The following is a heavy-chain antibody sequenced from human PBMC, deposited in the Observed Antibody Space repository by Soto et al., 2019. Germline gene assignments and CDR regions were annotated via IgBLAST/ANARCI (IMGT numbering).Heavy chain of an antibody. D-gene: IGHD3-10*01. J-gene: IGHJ3*02. CDR3: ARYMVRGVIINGSFDI. Sequence: QVQLQQWGAGLLKPSETLSLTCAVYGGSFSGYYWSWIRQPPGKGLEWIGEINHSGSTNYNPSLKRRVTISVDTSKNQFSLMLSSVTAADAAVYYCARYMVRGVIINGSFDIWGQGTMVTVSS. CDR1: GGSFSGYY. CDR2: INHSGST. V-gene: IGHV4-34*01.